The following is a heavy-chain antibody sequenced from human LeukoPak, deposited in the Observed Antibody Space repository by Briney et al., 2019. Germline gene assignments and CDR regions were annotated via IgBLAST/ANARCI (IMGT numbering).Heavy chain of an antibody. J-gene: IGHJ3*02. CDR2: ITGRGENI. Sequence: GGTLRHSCTASGFTFSNYGMKWGRQAPGKGVEGVSGITGRGENIYYAGSVKGRFSISRDNSKNTLYLQMNSLRAEDTAVYYCAKLPRIASDIWGQGTMVTVSS. CDR3: AKLPRIASDI. V-gene: IGHV3-23*01. CDR1: GFTFSNYG.